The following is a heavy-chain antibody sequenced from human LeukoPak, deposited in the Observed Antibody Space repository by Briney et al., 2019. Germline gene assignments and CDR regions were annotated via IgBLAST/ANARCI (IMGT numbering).Heavy chain of an antibody. CDR3: ATPYCSTISCLDVFNM. CDR2: KYYSGSA. V-gene: IGHV4-31*03. Sequence: SETRSLTCSVSGVSVSDGRYYWTWIRQHPGKGLEWIGYKYYSGSAKYNPSLKSRLTISIDTSKNQFSLHLSAVTAADTATYYCATPYCSTISCLDVFNMWGQGTRVTVSS. J-gene: IGHJ3*02. CDR1: GVSVSDGRYY. D-gene: IGHD2-2*01.